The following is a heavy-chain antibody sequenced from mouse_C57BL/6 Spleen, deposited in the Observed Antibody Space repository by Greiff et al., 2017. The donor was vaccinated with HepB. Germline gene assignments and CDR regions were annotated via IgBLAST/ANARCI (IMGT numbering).Heavy chain of an antibody. J-gene: IGHJ2*01. CDR1: GFNIKDDY. CDR2: IDPENGDT. V-gene: IGHV14-4*01. Sequence: VQLQQSGAELVRPGASVKLSCTASGFNIKDDYMHWVKQRPEQGLEWIGWIDPENGDTEYASKFQGKATITADTSSNTAYLQLSSLTSEDTAVYYCTAYDYLYFDYWGQGTTLTVSS. CDR3: TAYDYLYFDY. D-gene: IGHD2-4*01.